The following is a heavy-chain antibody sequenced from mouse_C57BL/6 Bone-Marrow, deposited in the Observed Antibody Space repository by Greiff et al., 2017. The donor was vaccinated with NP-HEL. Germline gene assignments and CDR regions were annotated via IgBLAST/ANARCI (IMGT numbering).Heavy chain of an antibody. D-gene: IGHD4-1*01. V-gene: IGHV1-54*01. Sequence: QVQLKQSGAELVRPGTSVKVSCKASGYAFTNYLIEWVKQRPGQGLEWIGVINPGSGGTNYNEKFKGKATLTADKSSSTAYMQLSSLTSEDSAVYFCARSEGLTGSFAYWGQGTLVTVSA. CDR3: ARSEGLTGSFAY. CDR1: GYAFTNYL. J-gene: IGHJ3*01. CDR2: INPGSGGT.